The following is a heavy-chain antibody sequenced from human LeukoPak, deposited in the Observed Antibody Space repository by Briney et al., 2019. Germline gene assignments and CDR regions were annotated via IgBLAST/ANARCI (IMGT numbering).Heavy chain of an antibody. V-gene: IGHV5-51*01. D-gene: IGHD6-19*01. CDR2: IYPGDSDT. J-gene: IGHJ3*02. Sequence: GESLKISCKGSGYRFTSYWIGWVRQMPGKGLEWMGIIYPGDSDTRYSPSFQGQVTISADKSISTAYLQWSSLKASDTAMYYCARLPPDIAVAEETGAFDIWGQGTMVTVSS. CDR1: GYRFTSYW. CDR3: ARLPPDIAVAEETGAFDI.